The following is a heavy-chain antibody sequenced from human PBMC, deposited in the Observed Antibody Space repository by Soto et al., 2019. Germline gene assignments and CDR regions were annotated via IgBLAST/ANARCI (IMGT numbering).Heavy chain of an antibody. CDR3: ARVAFGSIDY. J-gene: IGHJ4*02. V-gene: IGHV4-38-2*02. CDR2: MYHSGTT. Sequence: SETLSLTCTVSNYSISSGYYWGWIRQSPGEGLEWIVSMYHSGTTYYNPSLKSRVIISVDTSKNQFSLKLTSVTSADTAVYFCARVAFGSIDYLGQGTLVVVSA. CDR1: NYSISSGYY. D-gene: IGHD3-16*01.